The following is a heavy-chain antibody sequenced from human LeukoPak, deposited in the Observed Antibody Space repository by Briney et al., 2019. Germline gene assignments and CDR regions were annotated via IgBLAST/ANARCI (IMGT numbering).Heavy chain of an antibody. V-gene: IGHV3-48*01. CDR1: GLTFSSYS. D-gene: IGHD3-22*01. Sequence: SGGSLRLSCAASGLTFSSYSMNWVRQAPGKGLEWVSYISSSSSTIYYADSVKGRFTISRDNAKNSLYLQMNSLRAEDTVVYYCARVSRRYYYDSSGYLGYWGQGALVTVSS. CDR3: ARVSRRYYYDSSGYLGY. CDR2: ISSSSSTI. J-gene: IGHJ4*02.